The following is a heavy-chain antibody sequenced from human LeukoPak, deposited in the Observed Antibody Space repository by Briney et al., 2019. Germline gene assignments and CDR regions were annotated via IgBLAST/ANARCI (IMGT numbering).Heavy chain of an antibody. D-gene: IGHD3-22*01. Sequence: GGSLRLSCAASGFTFSNYGMHWLRQAPGKGLEWVSFIRYDGSNKFYVDSGKGRFTISRDNSKNMVYLQMNSPRDADTAVYYCAKELDHDSSGYAPTDYWGQGTLVTVSS. V-gene: IGHV3-30*02. CDR1: GFTFSNYG. CDR3: AKELDHDSSGYAPTDY. J-gene: IGHJ4*02. CDR2: IRYDGSNK.